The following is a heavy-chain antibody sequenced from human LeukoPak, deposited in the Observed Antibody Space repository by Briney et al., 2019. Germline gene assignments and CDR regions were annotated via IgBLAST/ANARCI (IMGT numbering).Heavy chain of an antibody. D-gene: IGHD3-3*01. CDR3: ARDSYDFWSGYYSLFDY. J-gene: IGHJ4*02. CDR1: GFIFSNYW. V-gene: IGHV3-7*01. Sequence: GGSLRLSCAASGFIFSNYWMSWVRQAPGKGPEWVANINQDGSDKYYVDSVRGRFTISRDNAKNSLYLQMNSLRAEDTAVYYCARDSYDFWSGYYSLFDYWGQGTLVTVSS. CDR2: INQDGSDK.